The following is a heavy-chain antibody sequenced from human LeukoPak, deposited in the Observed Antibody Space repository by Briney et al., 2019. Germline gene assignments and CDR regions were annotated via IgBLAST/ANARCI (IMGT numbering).Heavy chain of an antibody. J-gene: IGHJ4*02. V-gene: IGHV4-39*01. CDR1: GGSISSSSHY. CDR2: IYYSGST. Sequence: PSETLSLTCTVSGGSISSSSHYWGWIRQPPGEGLEWIGSIYYSGSTYYNPSLKSRVTISVGTSKNQFSLKLSSVTAADTAVYYCARHESRGLVRSQLYYFDYWGQGTLVTVSS. CDR3: ARHESRGLVRSQLYYFDY. D-gene: IGHD3-10*01.